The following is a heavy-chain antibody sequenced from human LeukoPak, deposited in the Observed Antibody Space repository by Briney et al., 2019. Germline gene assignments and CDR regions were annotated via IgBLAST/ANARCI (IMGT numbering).Heavy chain of an antibody. D-gene: IGHD1-26*01. CDR2: ISAYNGNT. CDR1: GYTFTSYG. J-gene: IGHJ4*02. V-gene: IGHV1-18*01. CDR3: AREYIVGATIYYFDY. Sequence: ASVKVSCKASGYTFTSYGISWVRQAPGQGLEWMGWISAYNGNTNYAQKLQGRVTMTTDTSTSTAYMELRSLRSDDTAVYYCAREYIVGATIYYFDYWGQGTLVSVSP.